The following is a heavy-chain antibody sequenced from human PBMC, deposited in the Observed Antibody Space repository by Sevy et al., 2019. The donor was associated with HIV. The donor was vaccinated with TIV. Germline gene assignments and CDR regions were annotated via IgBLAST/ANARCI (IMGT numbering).Heavy chain of an antibody. J-gene: IGHJ4*02. CDR2: IYHSGTT. V-gene: IGHV4-4*02. Sequence: SESLSLTCAVSGGSISSRNWWSWVRQSPGKGLEWIGDIYHSGTTNSNPSLKSRVTISVDKSKNQFSLKLRSLTAADTAVYYCARQVVVQAPIPPYYFDKWGQGTLVTVSS. CDR1: GGSISSRNW. D-gene: IGHD2-2*01. CDR3: ARQVVVQAPIPPYYFDK.